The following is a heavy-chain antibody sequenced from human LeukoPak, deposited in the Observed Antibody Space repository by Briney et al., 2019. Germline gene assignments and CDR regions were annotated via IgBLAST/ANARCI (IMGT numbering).Heavy chain of an antibody. CDR1: GGSIRSGNYY. CDR3: ARDQGGYSSSVGMDV. D-gene: IGHD6-13*01. CDR2: IYYSGST. V-gene: IGHV4-31*03. Sequence: SETLSLTCTVSGGSIRSGNYYWSWIRQHPGKGLEWIGYIYYSGSTYYNPSLKSRVTISVDTSKNQFSLKLSSVTAADTAVYYCARDQGGYSSSVGMDVWGQGTTVTVSS. J-gene: IGHJ6*02.